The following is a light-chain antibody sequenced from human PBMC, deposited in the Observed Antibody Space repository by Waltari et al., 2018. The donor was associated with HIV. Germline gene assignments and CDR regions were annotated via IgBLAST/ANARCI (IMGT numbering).Light chain of an antibody. Sequence: QSALTQPRSVSGSPVPSVTISCPGNSSDVGGSTFVSWSQHHQGKAPKLVISDVTKRPSGCPDRFSGSKSGNTASLTISGLQAEDDADYYCCSYSGSGTLYVFGTGTEVTVL. CDR1: SSDVGGSTF. CDR2: DVT. CDR3: CSYSGSGTLYV. V-gene: IGLV2-11*01. J-gene: IGLJ1*01.